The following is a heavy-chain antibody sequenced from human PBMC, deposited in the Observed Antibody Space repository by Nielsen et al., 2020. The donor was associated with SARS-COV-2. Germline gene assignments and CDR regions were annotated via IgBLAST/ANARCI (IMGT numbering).Heavy chain of an antibody. CDR2: MYYSGST. Sequence: SETLSLTCIVSGGSISSGIYSWSWIRQPPGKGLEWIGYMYYSGSTYYNPSLESRVTISVDRSKSQFSLRLTSVTAADTAVYFCATGNKIFDDAFDVWGQGALVTVSA. J-gene: IGHJ3*01. V-gene: IGHV4-30-2*01. CDR3: ATGNKIFDDAFDV. D-gene: IGHD1/OR15-1a*01. CDR1: GGSISSGIYS.